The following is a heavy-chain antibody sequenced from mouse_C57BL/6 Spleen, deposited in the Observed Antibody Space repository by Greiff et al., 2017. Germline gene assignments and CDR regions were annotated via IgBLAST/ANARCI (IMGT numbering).Heavy chain of an antibody. CDR3: ARGEDPIYDGYSLAY. CDR1: GYTFTSYW. CDR2: IDPSDSYT. Sequence: QVQLQQPGAELVKPGASVKLSCKASGYTFTSYWMQWVKQRPGQGLEWIGEIDPSDSYTNYNQKFKGKATLTVDTSSSTAYMQLSSLTSEDSAVYYCARGEDPIYDGYSLAYWGQGTLVTVSA. V-gene: IGHV1-50*01. J-gene: IGHJ3*01. D-gene: IGHD2-3*01.